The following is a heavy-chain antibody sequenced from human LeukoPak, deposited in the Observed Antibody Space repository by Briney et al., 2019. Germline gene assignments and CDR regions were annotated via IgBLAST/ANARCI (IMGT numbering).Heavy chain of an antibody. J-gene: IGHJ3*02. Sequence: ASVKVSCKASGGTFTSYDISWVRQAPGQGLEWMGRIIPILGIANYAQKFQGRVTITADKSTSTASMELRSVRSDDTTVYYCAGETLPEPDAFDIWGQGTMVTVSS. CDR3: AGETLPEPDAFDI. V-gene: IGHV1-69*04. D-gene: IGHD1-14*01. CDR1: GGTFTSYD. CDR2: IIPILGIA.